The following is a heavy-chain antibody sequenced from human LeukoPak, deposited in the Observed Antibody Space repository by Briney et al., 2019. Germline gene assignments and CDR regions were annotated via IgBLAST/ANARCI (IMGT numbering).Heavy chain of an antibody. Sequence: SETLSLTCTVSGGPINSYYWTWIRQPPGKGLEWIGYIYYSGSGNYNPSLKSRVTMSVDPSKNQFSLNLSSVTAADTAVYYCARGLTSGWYSPDFDYWGQRTLVTVSS. J-gene: IGHJ4*02. D-gene: IGHD6-19*01. V-gene: IGHV4-59*08. CDR3: ARGLTSGWYSPDFDY. CDR2: IYYSGSG. CDR1: GGPINSYY.